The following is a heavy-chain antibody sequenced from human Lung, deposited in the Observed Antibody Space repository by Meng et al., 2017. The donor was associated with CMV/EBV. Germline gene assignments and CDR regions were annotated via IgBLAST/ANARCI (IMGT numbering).Heavy chain of an antibody. V-gene: IGHV1-46*01. CDR3: ARSLKGTGDSEGY. J-gene: IGHJ4*02. CDR2: INAGGGST. Sequence: QVQLVQSGAEVKKHGASVKVSCKASGYTFTDYYIHWVRQAPGQGLGWMGMINAGGGSTTYAQKFQGRVTMSRDTSTSTVYMELSSLRSEDTSMFYCARSLKGTGDSEGYWGQGTLVTVSS. CDR1: GYTFTDYY. D-gene: IGHD4-17*01.